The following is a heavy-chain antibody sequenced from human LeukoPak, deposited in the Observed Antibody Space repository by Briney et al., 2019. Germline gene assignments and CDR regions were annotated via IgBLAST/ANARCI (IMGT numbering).Heavy chain of an antibody. D-gene: IGHD3-3*01. CDR1: GFTFSSYS. CDR2: ISSSSSTI. CDR3: AGEPAIWSGYFSGGYMDV. J-gene: IGHJ6*03. V-gene: IGHV3-48*01. Sequence: GGSLRLSCAASGFTFSSYSMNWVRQAPGKGLEWVSYISSSSSTIYYADSVEGRFTISRDNAKNSLYLQMNSLGAEDTAVYYCAGEPAIWSGYFSGGYMDVWGKGTTVTVSS.